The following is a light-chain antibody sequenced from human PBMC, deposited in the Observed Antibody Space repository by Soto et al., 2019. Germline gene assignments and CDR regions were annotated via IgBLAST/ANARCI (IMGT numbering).Light chain of an antibody. V-gene: IGLV2-8*01. CDR1: SSDVGGYNY. J-gene: IGLJ3*02. CDR3: SSYAGSNIGV. Sequence: QSALTQPPSASGSPGQSVTISCTGTSSDVGGYNYVSWYQQHPGKAPKLMIYEVSKRPSGVPDRFSGSKSGNTASLTVSGLQAEDEADYYCSSYAGSNIGVFGGGTKATVL. CDR2: EVS.